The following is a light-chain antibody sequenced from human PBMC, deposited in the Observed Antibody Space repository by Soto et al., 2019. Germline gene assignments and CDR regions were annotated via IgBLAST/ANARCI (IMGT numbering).Light chain of an antibody. CDR2: SAT. J-gene: IGKJ1*01. Sequence: AIQRTQSPTSLSASVGDSVIITCRSSQDTSKDLAWYQKKPGKAPKFLLYSATSTQSGVPSTFSGSGFGTDFTLTISSLQPEDFATYYCLQDHDYPRTFDQGTK. V-gene: IGKV1-6*01. CDR3: LQDHDYPRT. CDR1: QDTSKD.